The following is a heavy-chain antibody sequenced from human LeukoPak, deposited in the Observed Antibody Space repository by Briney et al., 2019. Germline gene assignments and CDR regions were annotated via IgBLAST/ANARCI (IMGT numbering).Heavy chain of an antibody. J-gene: IGHJ4*02. D-gene: IGHD4-23*01. CDR3: ARGPDIYGGNLFDY. CDR1: GYTFTSYG. V-gene: IGHV1-69*13. Sequence: GASVKVSCKASGYTFTSYGISWVRQAPGQGLEWMGGIIPIFGTANYAQKFQGRVTITADESTSTAYMELSSLRSEDTAVYYCARGPDIYGGNLFDYWGQGTLVTVSS. CDR2: IIPIFGTA.